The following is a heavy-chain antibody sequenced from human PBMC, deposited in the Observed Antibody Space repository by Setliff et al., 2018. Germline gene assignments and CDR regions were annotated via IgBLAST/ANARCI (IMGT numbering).Heavy chain of an antibody. D-gene: IGHD2-15*01. CDR2: IRVYDGYT. J-gene: IGHJ4*02. CDR3: ARAPPKIVVTVAALDY. V-gene: IGHV1-18*01. CDR1: GYMFTTYG. Sequence: ASVKVSCKTSGYMFTTYGISWVRQDPGQGLEWMGWIRVYDGYTDYAQKFQGRVTVTTDTSTSTAYMELRSLRSDDTAVYYCARAPPKIVVTVAALDYWGQGALVTVSS.